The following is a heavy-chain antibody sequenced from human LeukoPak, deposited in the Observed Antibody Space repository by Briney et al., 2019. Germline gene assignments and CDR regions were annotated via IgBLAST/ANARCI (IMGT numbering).Heavy chain of an antibody. D-gene: IGHD6-6*01. V-gene: IGHV3-15*01. CDR3: STGSTVFDS. CDR2: IKPKADGGTT. Sequence: PGGSLRLSCAASGFSFHYAWMTWVRQAPGKGLEWVGRIKPKADGGTTYYAAPVKGRFTISRDDSKNTFFVQMNNLKVEDTAVYYCSTGSTVFDSSGQGTLVTVSS. CDR1: GFSFHYAW. J-gene: IGHJ4*02.